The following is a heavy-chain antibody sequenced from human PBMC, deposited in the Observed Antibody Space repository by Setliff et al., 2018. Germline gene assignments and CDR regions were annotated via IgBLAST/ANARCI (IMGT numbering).Heavy chain of an antibody. CDR1: GYTFISYG. D-gene: IGHD3-22*01. V-gene: IGHV1-18*01. CDR2: ISAHNGNT. CDR3: ARAGRYHYDTSGYYYDRDYYYYMDV. Sequence: ASVKVSCKASGYTFISYGISWVRQAPGQGLEWMGWISAHNGNTNYAQKLQGRVTMTTDTSTSTAYMELRSGRSDDTAVYYCARAGRYHYDTSGYYYDRDYYYYMDVWGKGTTVTVSS. J-gene: IGHJ6*03.